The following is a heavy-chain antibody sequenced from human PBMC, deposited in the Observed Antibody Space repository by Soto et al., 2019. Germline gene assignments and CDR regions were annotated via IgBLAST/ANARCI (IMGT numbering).Heavy chain of an antibody. D-gene: IGHD3-22*01. J-gene: IGHJ4*02. CDR2: IIPIFGTA. CDR1: GGTFSSYA. Sequence: SVKVSCKASGGTFSSYAISWVRQAPGQGLEWMGGIIPIFGTANYAQKFQGRVTITADESTSTAYMELSSLRSEDTAVYYCARDYYDSSGRGYYFDYWGQGTLVTVSS. V-gene: IGHV1-69*13. CDR3: ARDYYDSSGRGYYFDY.